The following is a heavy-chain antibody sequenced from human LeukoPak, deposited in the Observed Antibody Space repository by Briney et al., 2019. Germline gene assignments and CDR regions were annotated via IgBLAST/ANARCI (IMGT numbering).Heavy chain of an antibody. V-gene: IGHV1-2*02. D-gene: IGHD3-9*01. J-gene: IGHJ4*02. Sequence: ASVKVSCKASGYTFTGHYIHWVRQAPGQGLEWMGWINPDSGVTNYAQKFQGRVTMTRDTSISTAYMELSRLRSDDTAVYHCATGFDWLEYYFDYWGQGTLVTVSS. CDR1: GYTFTGHY. CDR3: ATGFDWLEYYFDY. CDR2: INPDSGVT.